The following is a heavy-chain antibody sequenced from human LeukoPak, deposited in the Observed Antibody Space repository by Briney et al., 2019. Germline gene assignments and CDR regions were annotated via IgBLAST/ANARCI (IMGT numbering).Heavy chain of an antibody. Sequence: PGGSLRLSCAASGFTFSSYSMNWVRQAPGKGLEWVSGITAGGSSTYYAGSVKGRFTISRDKSDNTLSLQMSSLRAEDTAMYYCAKYTGGGGSRNEAFDVWGHGTMVTVSS. D-gene: IGHD2-8*02. CDR3: AKYTGGGGSRNEAFDV. V-gene: IGHV3-23*01. CDR2: ITAGGSST. J-gene: IGHJ3*01. CDR1: GFTFSSYS.